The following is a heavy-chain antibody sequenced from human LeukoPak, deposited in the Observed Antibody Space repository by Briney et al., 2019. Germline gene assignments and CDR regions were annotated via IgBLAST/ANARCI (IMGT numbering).Heavy chain of an antibody. CDR3: AREVTGASPDS. CDR2: ITRSSRNT. D-gene: IGHD7-27*01. J-gene: IGHJ4*02. V-gene: IGHV3-21*01. Sequence: GGSLRLSCAASGFIFSDYNMNWLRQAPGRGLEWVSSITRSSRNTYYADSFQGRFTISRDDAKNSLYLQLNSLTVEDTAMYYCAREVTGASPDSWGQGTLVTVSS. CDR1: GFIFSDYN.